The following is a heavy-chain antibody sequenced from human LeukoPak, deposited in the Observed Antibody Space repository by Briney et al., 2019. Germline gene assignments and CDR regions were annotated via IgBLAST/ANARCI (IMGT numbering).Heavy chain of an antibody. J-gene: IGHJ5*02. Sequence: ASVKVSRKASGYTFTGYYMHWVRQAPGQGLEWMGWINPNSGGTNYAQKFQGRVTMTRDTSISTAYMELSSLRSEDTAFYYCATDHSMANTAWWFDPWGQGTLVTVSS. D-gene: IGHD5-24*01. CDR3: ATDHSMANTAWWFDP. V-gene: IGHV1-2*02. CDR2: INPNSGGT. CDR1: GYTFTGYY.